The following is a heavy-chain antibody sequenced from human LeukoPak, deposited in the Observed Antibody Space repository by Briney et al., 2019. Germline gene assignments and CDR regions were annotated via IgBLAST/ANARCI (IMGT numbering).Heavy chain of an antibody. CDR2: IIPIFGTA. J-gene: IGHJ4*02. CDR1: GGTFSSYA. D-gene: IGHD4-17*01. CDR3: ARPMTTVTTGFDY. Sequence: GALVKVSCKASGGTFSSYAISWVRQAPGQGLEWMGGIIPIFGTANYAQKFQGRVTITTDESTSTAYMELSNLRSEDTAVYFCARPMTTVTTGFDYWGQGTLVTVSS. V-gene: IGHV1-69*05.